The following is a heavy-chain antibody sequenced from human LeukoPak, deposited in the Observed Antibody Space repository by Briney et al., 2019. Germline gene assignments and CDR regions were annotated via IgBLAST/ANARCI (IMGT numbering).Heavy chain of an antibody. CDR3: AALAVAGIGDFDY. J-gene: IGHJ4*02. CDR2: IYTSGST. V-gene: IGHV4-4*07. D-gene: IGHD6-19*01. Sequence: SETLSLTYTVSGGSISSYYWSWIRQPAGKGLEWIGRIYTSGSTNYNPSLKSRVTTSVDTSKNQFSLKLSSVTAADTAVYYCAALAVAGIGDFDYWGQGTLVTVSS. CDR1: GGSISSYY.